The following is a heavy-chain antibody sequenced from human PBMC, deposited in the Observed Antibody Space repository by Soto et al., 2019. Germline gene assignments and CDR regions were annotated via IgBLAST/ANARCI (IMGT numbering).Heavy chain of an antibody. V-gene: IGHV2-5*02. CDR2: LNGDVDK. J-gene: IGHJ4*02. CDR1: GFSLSTSGMG. CDR3: GHKGGRGIMYV. Sequence: QITLKESGPTLVKPTQTLTLTCTFSGFSLSTSGMGVGWIRPPPGKAMEWLARLNGDVDKRYSPSLKSRLTIRKDTSKNQVVLTMTTVDLVDTATYFCGHKGGRGIMYVWGQGTLVTVSS. D-gene: IGHD3-16*01.